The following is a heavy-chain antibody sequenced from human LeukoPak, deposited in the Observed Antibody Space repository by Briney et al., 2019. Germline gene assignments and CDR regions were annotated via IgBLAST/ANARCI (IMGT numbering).Heavy chain of an antibody. J-gene: IGHJ4*02. CDR3: AKDGYSSGWPVDY. V-gene: IGHV3-30*18. Sequence: GGSLTLFCAASVFTLRSHDMHWPRQAPGKGLEWVAVISYDGSNYYYADSVKGRFTISRDNSKNTVFLQMSGLRAEDTAVYYCAKDGYSSGWPVDYWGQGTLVSVSS. D-gene: IGHD6-19*01. CDR2: ISYDGSNY. CDR1: VFTLRSHD.